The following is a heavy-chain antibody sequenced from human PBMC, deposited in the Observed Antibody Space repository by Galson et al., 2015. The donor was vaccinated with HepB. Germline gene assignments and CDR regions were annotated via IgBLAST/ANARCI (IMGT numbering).Heavy chain of an antibody. Sequence: SLRLSCSASEFTFSSYAMSWVRQAPGKGLEWVSVISGGGDITYYADSVKGRFTISRDNSKNTLYLQMNSLRAGDTAVYYCAEGGYDILTGTPPPLDYWGQGTLVTVSS. D-gene: IGHD3-9*01. CDR2: ISGGGDIT. V-gene: IGHV3-23*01. J-gene: IGHJ4*02. CDR3: AEGGYDILTGTPPPLDY. CDR1: EFTFSSYA.